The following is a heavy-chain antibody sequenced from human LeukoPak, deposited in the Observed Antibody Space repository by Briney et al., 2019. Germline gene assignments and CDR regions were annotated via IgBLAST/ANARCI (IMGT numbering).Heavy chain of an antibody. CDR2: IRGDESRK. D-gene: IGHD6-19*01. Sequence: GGSLRLSCAASGFSFSNYWMTWLRQAPGKGLEWVANIRGDESRKYYLDSVTGRFTISRDNAKNSLYLQMSNLRAEDTSVYYCARDRNYCSSDRCYDVFDIWGQGTMVTVSS. CDR3: ARDRNYCSSDRCYDVFDI. J-gene: IGHJ3*02. CDR1: GFSFSNYW. V-gene: IGHV3-7*01.